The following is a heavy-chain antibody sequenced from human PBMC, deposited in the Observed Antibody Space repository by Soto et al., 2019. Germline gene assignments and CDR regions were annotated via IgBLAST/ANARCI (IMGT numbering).Heavy chain of an antibody. J-gene: IGHJ6*02. V-gene: IGHV3-7*05. CDR3: ARDGSTSWYSYDYHGMDV. CDR2: INQDGSEK. CDR1: GFTFRTYW. D-gene: IGHD5-18*01. Sequence: EVQLVESGGGLVQPGGSLRLSCGASGFTFRTYWLSWVRQVPGKGLEWVANINQDGSEKNYVDSVKGRFTISRDNAKNALHLQMSSLRAEDTALYYCARDGSTSWYSYDYHGMDVLGQGTTVTVSS.